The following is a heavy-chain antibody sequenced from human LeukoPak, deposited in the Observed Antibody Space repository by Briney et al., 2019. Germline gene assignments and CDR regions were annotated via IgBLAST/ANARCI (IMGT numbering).Heavy chain of an antibody. CDR1: GYTFTSYG. V-gene: IGHV1-46*01. D-gene: IGHD3-9*01. J-gene: IGHJ4*02. Sequence: GASVKVSCKASGYTFTSYGISWVRQAPGQGLEWMGIINPSGGSTSYTQKFQGRLTMTRDMSTSTVHMELSSLRFEDTAVYYCARAETYLLRYFDWLLEYYFDYWGQGTLVTVSS. CDR3: ARAETYLLRYFDWLLEYYFDY. CDR2: INPSGGST.